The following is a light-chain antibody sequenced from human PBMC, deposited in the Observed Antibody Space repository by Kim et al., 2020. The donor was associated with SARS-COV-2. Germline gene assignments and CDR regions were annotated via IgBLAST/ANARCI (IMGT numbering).Light chain of an antibody. CDR3: QQYDNLTPYT. J-gene: IGKJ2*01. Sequence: DIQMTQSPSSMSASVGDRVTITCQASQDISNYLNWYQQKPGKAPKLLIYDASNLETGVPSRFSGSGSGTDFTFTISSLQPEDIATYYCQQYDNLTPYTIGQGTKLEI. V-gene: IGKV1-33*01. CDR2: DAS. CDR1: QDISNY.